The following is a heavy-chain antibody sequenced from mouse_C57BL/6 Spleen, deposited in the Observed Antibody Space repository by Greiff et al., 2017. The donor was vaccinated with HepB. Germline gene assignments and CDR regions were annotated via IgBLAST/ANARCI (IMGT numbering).Heavy chain of an antibody. Sequence: VQLQQSVAELVRPGASVKLSCTASGFNIKNSYMHWVKQRPEQGLEWIGRIDPAHGNTKYAPKFQGKATISADTSSNTAYLQLSSLTSEDTAIFYCARVYYGYDGYAMDYWGQGTSVTVSS. CDR3: ARVYYGYDGYAMDY. D-gene: IGHD2-2*01. V-gene: IGHV14-3*01. J-gene: IGHJ4*01. CDR2: IDPAHGNT. CDR1: GFNIKNSY.